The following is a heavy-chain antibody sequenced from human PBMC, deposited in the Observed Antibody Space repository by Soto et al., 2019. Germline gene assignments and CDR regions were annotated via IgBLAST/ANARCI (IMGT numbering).Heavy chain of an antibody. D-gene: IGHD6-19*01. CDR2: FDPEDGET. V-gene: IGHV1-24*01. Sequence: ASVKVSCKVSGYTLTELSMHWVRQAPGKGLEWMGGFDPEDGETIYAQKFQGRVTMTEDTSTDTAYMGLSSLRSEDTAVYYCATSPRGWYGIDYWGQGTLVTVSS. CDR1: GYTLTELS. J-gene: IGHJ4*02. CDR3: ATSPRGWYGIDY.